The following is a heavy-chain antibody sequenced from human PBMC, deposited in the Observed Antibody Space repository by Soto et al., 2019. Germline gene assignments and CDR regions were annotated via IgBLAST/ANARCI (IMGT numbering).Heavy chain of an antibody. D-gene: IGHD2-15*01. J-gene: IGHJ6*02. CDR2: INPNSGGT. CDR1: GYTFTGYY. V-gene: IGHV1-2*02. Sequence: ASVKVSCKASGYTFTGYYMHWVRQAPGQGLEWMGWINPNSGGTNYAQKFQGRVTMTRDTSISTAYMELSRLRSDDTAVYYCARDLPDCSGGSCYPPYYYYGMDVWGQGTTVTVSS. CDR3: ARDLPDCSGGSCYPPYYYYGMDV.